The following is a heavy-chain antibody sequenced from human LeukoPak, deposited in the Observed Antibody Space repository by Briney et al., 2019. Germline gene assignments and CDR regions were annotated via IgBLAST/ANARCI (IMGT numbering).Heavy chain of an antibody. CDR2: IGDSGATT. V-gene: IGHV3-23*01. CDR1: GFTLSSYA. D-gene: IGHD5-24*01. CDR3: ARGGEWGWLHLGY. J-gene: IGHJ4*02. Sequence: PGGSLRLSCAASGFTLSSYAMTWVRQAPGKGLEWVSDIGDSGATTYYADSVKGRFTISRDNSKNTLYLQMSSLRSEDTAVYYCARGGEWGWLHLGYWGQGTLVTVSS.